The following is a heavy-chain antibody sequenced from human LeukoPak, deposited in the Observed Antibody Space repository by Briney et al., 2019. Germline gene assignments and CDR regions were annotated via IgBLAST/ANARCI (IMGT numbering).Heavy chain of an antibody. Sequence: ASVKVSCKASGYSLTDYNVHWVRQAPGQGLEWMGWINPNSGGTNYTQKFQGRVTMTRDTSISIAYMELSSLRNDDTAVYYCTREEPQSCSVGTCYSYAFDLWGQGTMVIVSS. J-gene: IGHJ3*01. CDR2: INPNSGGT. D-gene: IGHD2-15*01. CDR3: TREEPQSCSVGTCYSYAFDL. CDR1: GYSLTDYN. V-gene: IGHV1-2*02.